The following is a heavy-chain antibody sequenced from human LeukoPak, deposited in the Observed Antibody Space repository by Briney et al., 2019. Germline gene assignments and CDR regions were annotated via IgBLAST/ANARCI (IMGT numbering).Heavy chain of an antibody. J-gene: IGHJ3*02. CDR3: ARVTKPYDILTGYHDAFDI. Sequence: ASVKVSCKASGYTFTGYFMHLVGLAPGPPMEGTGWVRAYNGSTNYAQKLQGRVTMTTDISTSTDYMELRSLRSDDTAVYYCARVTKPYDILTGYHDAFDIWGQGTMVPVSS. V-gene: IGHV1-18*04. CDR1: GYTFTGYF. CDR2: VRAYNGST. D-gene: IGHD3-9*01.